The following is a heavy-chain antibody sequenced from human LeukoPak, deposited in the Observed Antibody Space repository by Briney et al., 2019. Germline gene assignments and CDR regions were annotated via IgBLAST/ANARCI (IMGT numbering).Heavy chain of an antibody. D-gene: IGHD6-13*01. J-gene: IGHJ4*02. Sequence: PSETLSLTCAVSGGSISSSSYYWGWIRQPPGKGLEWIGSIYYSGSTYYNPSLKSRVTISVDTSKNQFSLKLSSVTAADTAVYYCARARGYSSSPYYWGQGTLVTVSS. CDR3: ARARGYSSSPYY. CDR2: IYYSGST. V-gene: IGHV4-39*07. CDR1: GGSISSSSYY.